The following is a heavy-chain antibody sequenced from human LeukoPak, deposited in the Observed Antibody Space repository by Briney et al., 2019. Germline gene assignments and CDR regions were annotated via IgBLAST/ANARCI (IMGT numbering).Heavy chain of an antibody. J-gene: IGHJ4*02. CDR1: GDSVSSNSAG. CDR2: TYYRSKWSY. Sequence: SQTLSLTCVVSGDSVSSNSAGWHWIRQSPSRGLEWLGRTYYRSKWSYDYALSVRSRISINPDTSKNQCSLQLNSVTPEDTAVYYCARSTSGAVFGSWGQGTLGTVSA. D-gene: IGHD3-10*01. V-gene: IGHV6-1*01. CDR3: ARSTSGAVFGS.